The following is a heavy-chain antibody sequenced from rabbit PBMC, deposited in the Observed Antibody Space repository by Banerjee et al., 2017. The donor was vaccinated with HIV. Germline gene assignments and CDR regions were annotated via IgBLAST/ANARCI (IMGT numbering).Heavy chain of an antibody. CDR3: ARDRDTGSVYYFDL. V-gene: IGHV1S47*01. D-gene: IGHD8-1*01. Sequence: QEQLVESGGGLVQPEGSLTLTCKASGFDFSSNAMCWVRQAPGKGPEWIGCIYTSSGSTWYASWVKGRFTISKTSSTTVALQMTSLTAADTATYFCARDRDTGSVYYFDLWGPGTLVTVS. J-gene: IGHJ4*01. CDR1: GFDFSSNA. CDR2: IYTSSGST.